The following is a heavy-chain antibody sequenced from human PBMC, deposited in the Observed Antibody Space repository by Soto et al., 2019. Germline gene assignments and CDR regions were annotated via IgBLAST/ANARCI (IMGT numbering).Heavy chain of an antibody. Sequence: GGSLRLSCAASGFTFSDYYMSWIRQAPGKGLGWVSYISSSGSTIYYADSVKGRFTISRDNAKNSLYLQMNSLRAEDTAVYYCARVLTPGYYDSSGGAFDIWGQGTMVTVSS. D-gene: IGHD3-22*01. V-gene: IGHV3-11*01. CDR3: ARVLTPGYYDSSGGAFDI. CDR1: GFTFSDYY. J-gene: IGHJ3*02. CDR2: ISSSGSTI.